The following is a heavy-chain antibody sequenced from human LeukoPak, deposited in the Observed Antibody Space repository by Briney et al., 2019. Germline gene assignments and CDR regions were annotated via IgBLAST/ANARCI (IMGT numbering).Heavy chain of an antibody. CDR3: ARGPPNWGYDY. D-gene: IGHD7-27*01. J-gene: IGHJ4*02. CDR2: MSPNSGDT. V-gene: IGHV1-8*01. Sequence: ASVNVSCKPSGYTFTSYDFNWVRQATGQRPEWMGWMSPNSGDTGYAQKFQDRVTMTRNTSISTAYMELGSLRSDDTAVYYCARGPPNWGYDYWGPGTLVTVSS. CDR1: GYTFTSYD.